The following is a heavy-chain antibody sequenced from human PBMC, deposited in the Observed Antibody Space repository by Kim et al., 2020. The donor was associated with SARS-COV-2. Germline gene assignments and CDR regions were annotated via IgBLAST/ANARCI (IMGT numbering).Heavy chain of an antibody. J-gene: IGHJ4*02. V-gene: IGHV3-48*03. Sequence: GGSLRLSCAASGFTFSSYEMNWVRQAPGKGLEWVSYISSSGSTIYYADSVKGRFTISRDNAKNSLYLQMNSLRAEDTAVYYCASDEYYYDSSGYSLTPVRDYWGQGTLVTVSS. D-gene: IGHD3-22*01. CDR3: ASDEYYYDSSGYSLTPVRDY. CDR1: GFTFSSYE. CDR2: ISSSGSTI.